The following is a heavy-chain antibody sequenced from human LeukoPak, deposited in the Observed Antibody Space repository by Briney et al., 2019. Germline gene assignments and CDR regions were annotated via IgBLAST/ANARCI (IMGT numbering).Heavy chain of an antibody. V-gene: IGHV1-2*06. CDR1: GYTFTSYY. D-gene: IGHD3/OR15-3a*01. J-gene: IGHJ4*02. Sequence: ASVNVSCKASGYTFTSYYMHWVRQAPGQGLEWMGRINPNSGVTNYAQKFQGRVTMTRDTSISTAYMELNRLGSDDTAVYYCARDNPRGNSDFCPSSWWGQGTLVTISS. CDR3: ARDNPRGNSDFCPSSW. CDR2: INPNSGVT.